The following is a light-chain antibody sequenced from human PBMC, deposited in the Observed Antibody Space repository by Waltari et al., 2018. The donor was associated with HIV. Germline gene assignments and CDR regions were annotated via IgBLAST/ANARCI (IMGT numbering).Light chain of an antibody. CDR2: KDR. CDR1: ALPKQY. CDR3: QSAGV. Sequence: SYELTQPPSVPGSPGQTARITCSGHALPKQYAYWYQQKPGQAPVLVIYKDRERPSGIPERFSGSNSGTTVTLTISGVQAEDEADYYCQSAGVFGTGTKVTVL. J-gene: IGLJ1*01. V-gene: IGLV3-25*03.